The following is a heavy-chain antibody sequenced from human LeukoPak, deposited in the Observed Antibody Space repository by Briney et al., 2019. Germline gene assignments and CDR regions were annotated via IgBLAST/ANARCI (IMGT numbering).Heavy chain of an antibody. D-gene: IGHD6-6*01. CDR1: GGSISSLY. J-gene: IGHJ4*02. Sequence: SETLSLTCSVSGGSISSLYWSWIRQPPGEGLEWIGYIYYTGSTNYNPSLKSRVTMFVDMSKNQFSLRLSSVTAADTAVYYCARHRAYSSSSPFDYWGQGTLVTVSS. V-gene: IGHV4-59*08. CDR3: ARHRAYSSSSPFDY. CDR2: IYYTGST.